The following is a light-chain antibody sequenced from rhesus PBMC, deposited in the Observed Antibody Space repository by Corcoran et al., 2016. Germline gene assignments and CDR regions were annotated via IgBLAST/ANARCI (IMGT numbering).Light chain of an antibody. CDR1: QGISTY. Sequence: DIQMTQSPSSLSASVGARVTITCRASQGISTYLNWYQQKPGKATKRLIYTASSLESGVPSRFRGSGSGTDFTLTISSLQPEDFATCYCLQYHSDPCTFGQGTKVEIK. J-gene: IGKJ1*01. CDR3: LQYHSDPCT. CDR2: TAS. V-gene: IGKV1-43*02.